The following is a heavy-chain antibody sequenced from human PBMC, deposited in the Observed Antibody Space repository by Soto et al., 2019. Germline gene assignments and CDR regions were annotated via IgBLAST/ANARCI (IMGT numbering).Heavy chain of an antibody. J-gene: IGHJ4*02. CDR2: IYYSGST. D-gene: IGHD3-3*01. Sequence: QLQLQESGPGLVKPSGTLSLTCTVSGGSISSSSYYWGWIRQPPGKGLEWIGSIYYSGSTYYNPSLKSRVTISVDTSKNQFSLKLSSVTAADTGVYYCARRVTIFGVVTPKYYFDYWGQGTLVTVSS. CDR3: ARRVTIFGVVTPKYYFDY. CDR1: GGSISSSSYY. V-gene: IGHV4-39*01.